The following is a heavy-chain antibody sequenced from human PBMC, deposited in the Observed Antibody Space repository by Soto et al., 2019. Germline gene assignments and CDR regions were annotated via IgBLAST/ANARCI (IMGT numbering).Heavy chain of an antibody. CDR1: GYTLTELS. Sequence: ASVKVSCKVSGYTLTELSMHWVRQAPGKGLEWMGGFDPEDGETIYAQKFQGRVTMTEDTSTDTAYMELSSLRSEDTAVYYCATDLRTKYDFWSGYYTLDAFDIWGQGTMVTVSS. CDR2: FDPEDGET. V-gene: IGHV1-24*01. J-gene: IGHJ3*02. CDR3: ATDLRTKYDFWSGYYTLDAFDI. D-gene: IGHD3-3*01.